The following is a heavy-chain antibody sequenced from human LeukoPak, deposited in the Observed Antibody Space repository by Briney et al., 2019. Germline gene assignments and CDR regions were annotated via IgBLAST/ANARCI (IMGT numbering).Heavy chain of an antibody. D-gene: IGHD3-10*01. J-gene: IGHJ4*02. CDR2: VYYSGNT. Sequence: SQTLSLTCTVSGGSISSGGYYWSWIRQHPGKGLEWIGYVYYSGNTYYNPSLKSRVTISVDTSKNQFSLKLSSVTAADTAVYYCARGVVSGDYYFDYWGQGTLVTVPS. CDR3: ARGVVSGDYYFDY. CDR1: GGSISSGGYY. V-gene: IGHV4-31*03.